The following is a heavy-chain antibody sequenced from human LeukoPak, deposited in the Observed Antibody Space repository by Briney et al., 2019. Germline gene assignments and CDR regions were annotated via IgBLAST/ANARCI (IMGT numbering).Heavy chain of an antibody. CDR3: TRRAARHYYYYYMDV. V-gene: IGHV1-8*01. CDR2: MNPNSRNT. Sequence: ASVKVSCKASGYTFTSYDITWVRQATGQGLGWMGWMNPNSRNTGYAQKFQGRVTMTRNTSISTAYTELSSLRSEDTAVYYCTRRAARHYYYYYMDVWGKGTTVTVSS. D-gene: IGHD6-6*01. CDR1: GYTFTSYD. J-gene: IGHJ6*03.